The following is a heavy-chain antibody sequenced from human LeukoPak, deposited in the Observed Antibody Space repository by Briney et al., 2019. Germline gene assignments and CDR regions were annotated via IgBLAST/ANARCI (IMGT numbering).Heavy chain of an antibody. CDR1: GFAFSKHA. Sequence: GGSLRLSCAASGFAFSKHAMKWGRRAPGRELEGGSAMSAVGGNTFSADSVKGRFTISRDNDKGILYLHMSGLRAEDTATYYCAKDRMEWTLRGAFDIWGQGTMVTVSS. J-gene: IGHJ3*02. CDR3: AKDRMEWTLRGAFDI. V-gene: IGHV3-23*01. D-gene: IGHD3-3*01. CDR2: MSAVGGNT.